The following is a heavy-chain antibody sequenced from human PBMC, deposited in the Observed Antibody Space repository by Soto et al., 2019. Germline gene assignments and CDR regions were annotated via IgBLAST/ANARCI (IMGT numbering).Heavy chain of an antibody. CDR3: ARVVPGAEAWFGP. Sequence: GASVKVSCRTSGYTFSNYGITWVRQAPGQPLEWLGWISLYSDGTNYAQKFQGRVSMTTDTSTTTAYMELRSLRSDDTAVYYCARVVPGAEAWFGPWGQGTLVTVSS. D-gene: IGHD2-2*01. V-gene: IGHV1-18*01. J-gene: IGHJ5*02. CDR1: GYTFSNYG. CDR2: ISLYSDGT.